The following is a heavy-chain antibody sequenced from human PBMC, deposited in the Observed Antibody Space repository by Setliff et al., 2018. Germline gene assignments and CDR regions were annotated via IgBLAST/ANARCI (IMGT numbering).Heavy chain of an antibody. CDR3: FGAGTCSY. J-gene: IGHJ4*02. CDR2: THVDGITV. V-gene: IGHV3-48*03. Sequence: PGGSLRLSCAASGFSFRSYWMAWVRQAPGKGLEWVSKTHVDGITVYSDSVKGRSIIYRDNAKNSLSLQMNSLRTEDTAVYYCFGAGTCSYWGQGTLVTVSS. CDR1: GFSFRSYW. D-gene: IGHD3-10*01.